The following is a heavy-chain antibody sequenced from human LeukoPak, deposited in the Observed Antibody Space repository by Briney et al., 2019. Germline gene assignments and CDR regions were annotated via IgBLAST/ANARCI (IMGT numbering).Heavy chain of an antibody. CDR1: GFTVSSNY. Sequence: GGSLRLSCAASGFTVSSNYMSWVRQAPGKGLEWVSVIYSGGSTYYADSVKGRFTISRDNSKNTLYLQMNSLRAEDTAVYYCARRFIEWLLSTAFDMSSQATSLTASS. J-gene: IGHJ3*02. V-gene: IGHV3-66*02. CDR2: IYSGGST. CDR3: ARRFIEWLLSTAFDM. D-gene: IGHD3-3*01.